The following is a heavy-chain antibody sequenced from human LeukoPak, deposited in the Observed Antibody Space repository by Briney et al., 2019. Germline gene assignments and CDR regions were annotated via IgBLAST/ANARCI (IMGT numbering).Heavy chain of an antibody. D-gene: IGHD1-14*01. Sequence: SETLSLTCTVSGYSISSGYYWGWIRQPPGKGLEWIGSIYHSGSTYYNPSLKSRVTISVDTSKTQFSLKLSSVTAADTAVYYCGALRRTWGQGTLVTVSS. V-gene: IGHV4-38-2*02. CDR1: GYSISSGYY. CDR2: IYHSGST. J-gene: IGHJ5*02. CDR3: GALRRT.